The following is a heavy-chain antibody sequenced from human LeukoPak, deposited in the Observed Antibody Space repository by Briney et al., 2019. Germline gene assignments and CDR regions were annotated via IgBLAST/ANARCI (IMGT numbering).Heavy chain of an antibody. Sequence: SVKVSCKASGYTFTSYGISWVRQAPGQGLEWMGGVIPIFGTANYAQKFQGRVTITADESTSTAYMEPSSLRSEDTAVYYCARDRYLSNWNLFTLDYWGQGTLVTVSS. J-gene: IGHJ4*02. D-gene: IGHD1-20*01. V-gene: IGHV1-69*13. CDR2: VIPIFGTA. CDR1: GYTFTSYG. CDR3: ARDRYLSNWNLFTLDY.